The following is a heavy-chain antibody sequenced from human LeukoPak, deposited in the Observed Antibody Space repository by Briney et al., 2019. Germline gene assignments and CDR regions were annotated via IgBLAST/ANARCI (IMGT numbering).Heavy chain of an antibody. V-gene: IGHV4-61*02. D-gene: IGHD2-15*01. CDR1: GGSISSGSYY. Sequence: KSSETLSLTCTVSGGSISSGSYYWSWIRQPAGKGLEWIGRIYTSGSTNYNPSLKSRVTISVDTSKNQFSLKLSSVTAADTAVYYCASTRPYCSGSSCFNDAFDIWGQGTMVTVSS. J-gene: IGHJ3*02. CDR2: IYTSGST. CDR3: ASTRPYCSGSSCFNDAFDI.